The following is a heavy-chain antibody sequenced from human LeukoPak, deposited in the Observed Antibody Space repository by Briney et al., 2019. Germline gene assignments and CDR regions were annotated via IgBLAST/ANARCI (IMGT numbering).Heavy chain of an antibody. Sequence: GASVKVSCKASGYTFTGCYIHWVRQAPGQGLEWMGWINPNSGGTNYAQKFQGRVTMTRDTSISTAYMELGRLKSDDTAVYYCARGSFSADAPLVLDYFHHWGQGTLVTVSS. V-gene: IGHV1-2*02. J-gene: IGHJ1*01. CDR3: ARGSFSADAPLVLDYFHH. CDR2: INPNSGGT. D-gene: IGHD5-18*01. CDR1: GYTFTGCY.